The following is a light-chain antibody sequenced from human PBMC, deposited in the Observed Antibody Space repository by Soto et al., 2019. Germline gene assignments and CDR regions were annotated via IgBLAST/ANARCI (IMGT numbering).Light chain of an antibody. V-gene: IGKV3-15*01. CDR3: QHYKTWPLA. J-gene: IGKJ4*01. CDR1: QGVGST. Sequence: EIVMTHSPATLSVSPGERVTLSCRASQGVGSTLAWYRQQPGQAPRLLIYDAYIRATGVPARFSGSGSGTEFTLTISSLQSEDFAVYYCQHYKTWPLAFGGGTKVDIK. CDR2: DAY.